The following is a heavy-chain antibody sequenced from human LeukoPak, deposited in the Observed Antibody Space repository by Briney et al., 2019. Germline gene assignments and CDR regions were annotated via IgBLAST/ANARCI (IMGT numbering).Heavy chain of an antibody. Sequence: GGSLRLSCAASEFTISDHYMDWVRLAPGKGLEWVGRTSNKADSYTTYYAASVKGRFTISRDDSKNLLYLQMKSLKAEDTAVYYCTRHYFSDWGQGTLVTVSS. CDR2: TSNKADSYTT. D-gene: IGHD2-15*01. J-gene: IGHJ4*02. CDR3: TRHYFSD. CDR1: EFTISDHY. V-gene: IGHV3-72*01.